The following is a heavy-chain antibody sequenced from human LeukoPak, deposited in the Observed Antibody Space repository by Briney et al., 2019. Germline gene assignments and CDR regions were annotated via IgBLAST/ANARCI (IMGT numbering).Heavy chain of an antibody. CDR2: ISETTDYI. CDR1: GFTFSDYY. V-gene: IGHV3-11*06. Sequence: GGSLRLSCAASGFTFSDYYMSWIRQAPGKGLEWVSSISETTDYIYYADSVKGRFTISRDNAKNSLYLQMNSLRAEDTAVYYCARDSSSWYYFDYWGQGTLVTVSS. J-gene: IGHJ4*02. CDR3: ARDSSSWYYFDY. D-gene: IGHD6-13*01.